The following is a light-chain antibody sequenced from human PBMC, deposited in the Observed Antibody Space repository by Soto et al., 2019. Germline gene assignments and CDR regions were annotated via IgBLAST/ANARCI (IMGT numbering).Light chain of an antibody. CDR2: EVN. CDR1: SGDVGGFNY. Sequence: QSALTQPASVSGSPGQSITISCTGTSGDVGGFNYVSWYQQYSGKAPKLMIYEVNNRPSGVPNRFSGSKSGNTASLTISGLQAEDEADYYCSSKTSSRTPFVFGTGTKLTVL. V-gene: IGLV2-14*01. J-gene: IGLJ1*01. CDR3: SSKTSSRTPFV.